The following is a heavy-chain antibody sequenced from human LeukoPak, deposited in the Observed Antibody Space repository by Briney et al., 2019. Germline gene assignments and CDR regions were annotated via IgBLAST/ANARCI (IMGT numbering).Heavy chain of an antibody. Sequence: SETLSLTCTVSGGSISSGSYYWSWIRQPAGKGLEWIGRIYTSGSTNYNPSLQSRVTISVDTSKNQFSLKLSSVTAADTAVYYCARVPPPIAAVAFFDYWGQGTLVTVSS. CDR3: ARVPPPIAAVAFFDY. J-gene: IGHJ4*02. V-gene: IGHV4-61*02. D-gene: IGHD6-13*01. CDR1: GGSISSGSYY. CDR2: IYTSGST.